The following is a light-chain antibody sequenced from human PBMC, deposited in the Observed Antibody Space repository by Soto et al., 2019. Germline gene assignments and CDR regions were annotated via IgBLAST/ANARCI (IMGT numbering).Light chain of an antibody. CDR1: QSINRN. J-gene: IGKJ4*01. CDR2: GAS. Sequence: EIIMTQSPATLSVSPGERATLSCRVSQSINRNLAWYQQKPGQAPRLLFYGASSRSTGVPDRFSVSGSGTDFTLTISRLEPEDFAVYYCQQYHDWPPLTFGGGTKVDI. CDR3: QQYHDWPPLT. V-gene: IGKV3D-15*01.